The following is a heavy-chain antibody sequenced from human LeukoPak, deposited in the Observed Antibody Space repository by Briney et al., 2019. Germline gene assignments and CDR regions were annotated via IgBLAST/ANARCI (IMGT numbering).Heavy chain of an antibody. CDR1: GFNFSSYS. D-gene: IGHD2-15*01. Sequence: GGSLRLFCAASGFNFSSYSMNWVRQAPGKGLGWVSSISSSSRYIYDADSVKGRFTISRDNAKNSLYLQMNSLRAEDTAVYYCARDRGDFDYWGQGTLVTVSS. CDR3: ARDRGDFDY. V-gene: IGHV3-21*01. J-gene: IGHJ4*02. CDR2: ISSSSRYI.